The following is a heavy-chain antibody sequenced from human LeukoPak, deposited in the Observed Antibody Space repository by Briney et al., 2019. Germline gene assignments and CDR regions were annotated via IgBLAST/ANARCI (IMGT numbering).Heavy chain of an antibody. Sequence: GASVKVSCKASGYTFTSYYMHWVRQAPGQGLEWMGIINPSGGSTSYAQKFQGRVTMTRDMSTSTVYMELSSLRSEDTAVYYCASPQVGATDAFDIWGQGTMVTVSS. CDR3: ASPQVGATDAFDI. V-gene: IGHV1-46*01. CDR2: INPSGGST. J-gene: IGHJ3*02. CDR1: GYTFTSYY. D-gene: IGHD1-26*01.